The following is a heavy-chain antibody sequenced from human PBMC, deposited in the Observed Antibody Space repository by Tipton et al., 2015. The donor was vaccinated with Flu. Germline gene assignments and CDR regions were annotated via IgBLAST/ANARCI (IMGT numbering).Heavy chain of an antibody. CDR3: ARDRPARVSSGWYRAFDI. CDR1: GGSVSSGSYY. D-gene: IGHD6-13*01. J-gene: IGHJ3*02. CDR2: IYYSGST. V-gene: IGHV4-61*01. Sequence: TLSLTCTVSGGSVSSGSYYWSWIRQPPGKGLEWIGYIYYSGSTNYNPSLKSRVTISVDTSKNQFSLKLSSVTAADTAVYYCARDRPARVSSGWYRAFDIWGPWTMVTVSS.